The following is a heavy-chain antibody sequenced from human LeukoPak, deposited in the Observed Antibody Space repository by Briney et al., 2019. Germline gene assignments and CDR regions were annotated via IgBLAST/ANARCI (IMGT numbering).Heavy chain of an antibody. CDR3: ARDLSGVTGYTYGRGIDY. CDR1: GFTFSSYR. V-gene: IGHV3-23*01. CDR2: ISGSGGST. J-gene: IGHJ4*02. Sequence: AGGSLRLSCAASGFTFSSYRMNWVRQAPGKGLEWVSAISGSGGSTYYADSVKGRFTISRDNSKNTLYLQMNSLRAEDTAVYYCARDLSGVTGYTYGRGIDYWGQGTLVTVSS. D-gene: IGHD5-18*01.